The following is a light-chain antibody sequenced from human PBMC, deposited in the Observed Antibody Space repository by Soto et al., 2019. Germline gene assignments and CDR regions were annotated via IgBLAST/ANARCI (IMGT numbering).Light chain of an antibody. V-gene: IGKV3-20*01. J-gene: IGKJ5*01. CDR3: QQYGSSPPIT. CDR1: QSVSSSY. CDR2: GAS. Sequence: EIVLTQPPGTLSLSPGERATLSCRASQSVSSSYLTWYQQNPGQAPGLLIYGASSRATGTPDSFSGSGSGTDFTLTISRLEPEDFAVYYCQQYGSSPPITFGQGTRLEIK.